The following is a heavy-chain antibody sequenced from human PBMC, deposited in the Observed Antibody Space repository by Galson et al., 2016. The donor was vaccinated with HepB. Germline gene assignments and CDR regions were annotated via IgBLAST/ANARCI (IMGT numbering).Heavy chain of an antibody. CDR2: ISSGGGTQ. CDR1: GFTFSNHG. D-gene: IGHD2-8*01. J-gene: IGHJ2*01. CDR3: AKEIMVHAGDWYFDL. Sequence: SLRLSCAASGFTFSNHGIHWVRQAPGKGLGWVAVISSGGGTQYLADSVRGRVTLSRDNPKNTVYLQMNSLGAEDAAVYYCAKEIMVHAGDWYFDLWGRGTLVTVSS. V-gene: IGHV3-30*18.